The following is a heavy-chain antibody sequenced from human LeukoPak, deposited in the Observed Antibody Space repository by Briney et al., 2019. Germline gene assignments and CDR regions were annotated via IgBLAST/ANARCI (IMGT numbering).Heavy chain of an antibody. CDR3: ARDLDSSGSYDAFDI. CDR1: QYTFTDYY. D-gene: IGHD3-22*01. CDR2: INPSGGST. J-gene: IGHJ3*02. Sequence: ASVRVSCKASQYTFTDYYMHWVRQAPGQGLEWMGIINPSGGSTSYAQKFQGRVTMTRDMSTSTVYMELSSLRSEDTAVYYCARDLDSSGSYDAFDIWGQGTMVTVSS. V-gene: IGHV1-46*01.